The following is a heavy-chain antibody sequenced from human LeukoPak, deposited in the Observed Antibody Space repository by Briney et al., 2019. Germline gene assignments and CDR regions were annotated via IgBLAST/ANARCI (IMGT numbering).Heavy chain of an antibody. CDR3: ARDFNYYDSSGYFYY. V-gene: IGHV3-7*01. D-gene: IGHD3-22*01. CDR2: IKQDGSEK. Sequence: PGGSLRLSCAASGFTFSSYWMSWVRQAPGKGLEWVANIKQDGSEKYYVDSVKGRFTISRDNAKNSLYLQMNSLRAEDTAVYYCARDFNYYDSSGYFYYWGQGTLVTVSS. J-gene: IGHJ4*02. CDR1: GFTFSSYW.